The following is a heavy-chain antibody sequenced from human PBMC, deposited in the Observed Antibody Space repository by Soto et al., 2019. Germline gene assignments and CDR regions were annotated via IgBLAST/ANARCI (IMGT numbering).Heavy chain of an antibody. D-gene: IGHD3-3*01. J-gene: IGHJ5*02. CDR2: IYHTGNN. CDR1: GGSISSGGYS. V-gene: IGHV4-30-2*01. Sequence: LSLTCTVSGGSISSGGYSWGWIRQPPGQGLEWIGYIYHTGNNYYNPSLKSRVTISLARSKNQFSLQLTSVTAADTAVYYCAGSQYYDFWRASYGSFYPWGPLSLFPFSS. CDR3: AGSQYYDFWRASYGSFYP.